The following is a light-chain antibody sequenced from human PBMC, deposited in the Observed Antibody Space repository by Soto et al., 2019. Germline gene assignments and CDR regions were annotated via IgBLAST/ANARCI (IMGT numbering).Light chain of an antibody. CDR2: DAS. V-gene: IGKV3-11*01. J-gene: IGKJ3*01. CDR1: QSISSY. CDR3: QQRSNWPPT. Sequence: EIVLTQSPATLSLSPGERATLSCRASQSISSYLAWYQQKPGQAPRLLIYDASNRATGIPVRFSGSGSGTDFTLIISSLEPEDFAVYYCQQRSNWPPTFGPGTKVDIK.